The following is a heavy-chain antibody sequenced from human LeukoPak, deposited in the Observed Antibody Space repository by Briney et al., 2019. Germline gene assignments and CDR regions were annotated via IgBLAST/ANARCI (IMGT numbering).Heavy chain of an antibody. J-gene: IGHJ4*02. V-gene: IGHV3-23*05. CDR2: VYSNGIT. CDR3: AKRLYPEELPGSFSEN. Sequence: GGSLRLSCSASGFSFCSSAMSWVRQVPGRGLEWVSAVYSNGITYYADSVKGRFTLSRDNSKNTLFLELSNLRAEDTALYYCAKRLYPEELPGSFSENWGQGTQVTVSS. CDR1: GFSFCSSA. D-gene: IGHD3-10*01.